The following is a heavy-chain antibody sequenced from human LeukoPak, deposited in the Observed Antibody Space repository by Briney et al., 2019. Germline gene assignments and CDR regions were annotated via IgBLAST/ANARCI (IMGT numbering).Heavy chain of an antibody. Sequence: SETLSLTCTVSCGSISSYYWSWIQQPPGKGLEWIGYIYYSGSTNYNPSLKSRVTISVDTSKNQFSLKLSSVTAADTAVYYCARGAVLFDYWGQGTLVTVSS. CDR3: ARGAVLFDY. CDR1: CGSISSYY. J-gene: IGHJ4*02. V-gene: IGHV4-59*01. CDR2: IYYSGST. D-gene: IGHD6-19*01.